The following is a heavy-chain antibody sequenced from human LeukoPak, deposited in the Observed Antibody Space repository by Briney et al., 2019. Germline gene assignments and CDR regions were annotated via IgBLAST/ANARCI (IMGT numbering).Heavy chain of an antibody. J-gene: IGHJ5*02. V-gene: IGHV4-4*07. D-gene: IGHD3-22*01. CDR1: GGSISSYY. CDR2: IYTSGGT. Sequence: SETLSLTCTVSGGSISSYYWNWIRQPAGKGLEWIGRIYTSGGTNYNPSLKSRVTMSVDTSKNQFSLKLSSVTAADTAVYYCARDGDSSGYTINWFDPWGQGTLVTVSS. CDR3: ARDGDSSGYTINWFDP.